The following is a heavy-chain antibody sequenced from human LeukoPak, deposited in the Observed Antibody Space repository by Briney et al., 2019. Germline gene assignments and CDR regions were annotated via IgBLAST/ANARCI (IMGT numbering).Heavy chain of an antibody. D-gene: IGHD6-13*01. Sequence: GSLEPSWGGSGFPLRSHALGWVRQAPGKGLEGGSVIIGSGGSTFYADSVKGRFTISRDNSKNTLYLQMNSLRAEDTAVYYCAKQPISGSSTWYFDCWGQGTLVTVSS. V-gene: IGHV3-23*01. CDR3: AKQPISGSSTWYFDC. CDR2: IIGSGGST. J-gene: IGHJ4*02. CDR1: GFPLRSHA.